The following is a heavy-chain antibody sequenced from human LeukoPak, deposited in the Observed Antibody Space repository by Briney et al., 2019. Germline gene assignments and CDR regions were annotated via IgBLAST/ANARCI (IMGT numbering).Heavy chain of an antibody. V-gene: IGHV4-59*01. D-gene: IGHD4-17*01. Sequence: SETLSLTCTVSGGSISSYYWSCIRQPPGKGLEWIGYIYYSGSTNYNPSLKSRVTISVDTSKNQFSLKLSSVTAADTAVYYCARVNGDYYFDYWGQGTLVTVSS. J-gene: IGHJ4*02. CDR2: IYYSGST. CDR1: GGSISSYY. CDR3: ARVNGDYYFDY.